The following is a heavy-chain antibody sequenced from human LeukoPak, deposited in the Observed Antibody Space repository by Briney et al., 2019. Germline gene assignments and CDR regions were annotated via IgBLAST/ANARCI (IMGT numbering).Heavy chain of an antibody. D-gene: IGHD3-10*01. CDR2: INPNNGGT. CDR3: ARDSGDYYGSGSRFDP. J-gene: IGHJ5*02. CDR1: GYRFTGYY. Sequence: GASVKVSCKASGYRFTGYYIHWVRQAPGQGLEWMGRINPNNGGTNYAQKFQGRVTMARDTSITTTYMELSSLRSDDTAVYYCARDSGDYYGSGSRFDPWGQGTLVTVSS. V-gene: IGHV1-2*06.